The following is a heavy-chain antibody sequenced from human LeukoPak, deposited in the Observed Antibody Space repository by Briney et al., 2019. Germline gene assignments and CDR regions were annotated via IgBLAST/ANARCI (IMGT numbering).Heavy chain of an antibody. V-gene: IGHV4-34*01. Sequence: SETLSLTCAVYGGSFSGYYWSWIRQPPGKGLEWIGEINHSGSTNYNPSLKSRVTISVDTSKNQFSLKLSSVTAADTAVYYCARGGYYDSSGWYYFDYWGQGTLVTVSS. CDR3: ARGGYYDSSGWYYFDY. CDR2: INHSGST. CDR1: GGSFSGYY. J-gene: IGHJ4*02. D-gene: IGHD3-22*01.